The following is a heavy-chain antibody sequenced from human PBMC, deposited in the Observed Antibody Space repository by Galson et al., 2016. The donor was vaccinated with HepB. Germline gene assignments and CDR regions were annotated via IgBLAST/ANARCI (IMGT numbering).Heavy chain of an antibody. J-gene: IGHJ4*02. V-gene: IGHV4-31*03. D-gene: IGHD6-13*01. CDR3: AMTDMGWGTRGSGIAV. Sequence: SLTCTVSGGSIDSGAYYWSWIRQLPGKGLEWIGYIYYSGSTYYNPSLKSRLTISLDTSRNQFSLSLSSVTAADTAVYYCAMTDMGWGTRGSGIAVWGQGSLVIVSS. CDR1: GGSIDSGAYY. CDR2: IYYSGST.